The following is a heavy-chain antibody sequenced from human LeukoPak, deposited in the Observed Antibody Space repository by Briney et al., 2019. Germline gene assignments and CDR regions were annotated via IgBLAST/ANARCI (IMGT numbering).Heavy chain of an antibody. D-gene: IGHD5-12*01. Sequence: GVSLRLSCAASGFTFSDYYMSWIRQAPGKGLEWVSYISSSGSTIYYADSVKGRFTISRDNAKNSLYLQMNSLRAEDTAAYYCARYGGGYDFHDAFDIWGQGTMVTVSS. J-gene: IGHJ3*02. CDR1: GFTFSDYY. V-gene: IGHV3-11*01. CDR3: ARYGGGYDFHDAFDI. CDR2: ISSSGSTI.